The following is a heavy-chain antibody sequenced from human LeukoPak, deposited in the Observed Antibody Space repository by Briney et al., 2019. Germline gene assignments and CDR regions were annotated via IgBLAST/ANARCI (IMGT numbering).Heavy chain of an antibody. V-gene: IGHV5-51*01. Sequence: GESLKFSCTGSGYSFTCYWIGWVRATPGKGLEWMGIIYPGDSDTRYSPSFQGQVAISADKSIGTAHLQWSSLKASDTAMYYCARHGTDYDDPEDYFHYWGGRPRVSVS. CDR1: GYSFTCYW. J-gene: IGHJ4*02. D-gene: IGHD4-17*01. CDR3: ARHGTDYDDPEDYFHY. CDR2: IYPGDSDT.